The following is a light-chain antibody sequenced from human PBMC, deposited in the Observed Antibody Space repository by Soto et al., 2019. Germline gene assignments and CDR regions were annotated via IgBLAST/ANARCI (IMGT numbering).Light chain of an antibody. CDR2: EVS. J-gene: IGLJ1*01. CDR3: SSYAGSNFYV. CDR1: SSDVGGYNY. Sequence: QSALTQLPSASGSPGQSVTISCTGTSSDVGGYNYVSWYQQHPGKAPKLMIYEVSKRPSGVPDRFSGSKSGNTASLTVSGLQAEDEADYYCSSYAGSNFYVFGTGTKVTV. V-gene: IGLV2-8*01.